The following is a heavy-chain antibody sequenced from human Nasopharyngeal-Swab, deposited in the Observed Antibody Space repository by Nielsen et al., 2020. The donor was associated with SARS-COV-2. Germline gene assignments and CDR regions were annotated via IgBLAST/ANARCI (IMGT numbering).Heavy chain of an antibody. J-gene: IGHJ5*02. CDR1: GGSFSGYY. CDR2: INHSGST. V-gene: IGHV4-34*01. D-gene: IGHD1-26*01. Sequence: SETLSLTCAVYGGSFSGYYWSWIRQPPGKGLEWIGEINHSGSTNYNPSLKSRVTISVDTSKNQFSLKLSSVTAADTAVYYCARMIVGAPRWFDPWGQGTLVNVSS. CDR3: ARMIVGAPRWFDP.